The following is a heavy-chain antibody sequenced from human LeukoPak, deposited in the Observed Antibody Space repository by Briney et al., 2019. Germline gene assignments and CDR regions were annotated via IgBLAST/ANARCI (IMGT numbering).Heavy chain of an antibody. CDR2: IYHSGST. J-gene: IGHJ4*02. D-gene: IGHD6-13*01. V-gene: IGHV4-4*07. Sequence: SETLSLTCTVSGGSISSYYWSWIRQPAGKGLEWIGSIYHSGSTYYNPSLKSRVTISVDTSKNQFSLKLSSVTAADTAVYYCASDSSSWYGPTDYWGQGTLVTVSS. CDR3: ASDSSSWYGPTDY. CDR1: GGSISSYY.